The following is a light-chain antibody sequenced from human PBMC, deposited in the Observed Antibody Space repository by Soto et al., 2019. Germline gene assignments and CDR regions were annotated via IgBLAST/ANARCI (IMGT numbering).Light chain of an antibody. V-gene: IGLV2-11*01. Sequence: QSVLTQPRSVSGSPGQSVTISCTGTSSDVGGYNYVSWYQQHPGKAPKLMIFDVSKRPSGVPDRFAGSKSGNTASLTISGLQAEDEAEYYCSSYTSSSTFGVFGTGTKVTVL. CDR2: DVS. CDR1: SSDVGGYNY. CDR3: SSYTSSSTFGV. J-gene: IGLJ1*01.